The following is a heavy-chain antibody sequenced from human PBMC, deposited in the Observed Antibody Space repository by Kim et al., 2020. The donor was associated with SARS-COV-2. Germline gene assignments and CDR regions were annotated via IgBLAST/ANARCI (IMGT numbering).Heavy chain of an antibody. J-gene: IGHJ6*02. CDR3: AKDSVPAAMMEDYYGMGV. Sequence: KGRFTISRDNSKNTLYLQMNSLRAEDTAVYYCAKDSVPAAMMEDYYGMGVWGQGTTVAVSS. D-gene: IGHD2-2*01. V-gene: IGHV3-30*02.